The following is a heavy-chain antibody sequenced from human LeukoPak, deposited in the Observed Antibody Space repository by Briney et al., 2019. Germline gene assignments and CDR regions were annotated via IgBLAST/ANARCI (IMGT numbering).Heavy chain of an antibody. J-gene: IGHJ4*02. CDR3: ARDRGGGLEMYYFDY. CDR1: GFTFSSYA. D-gene: IGHD3/OR15-3a*01. Sequence: PGRSLRLSCAASGFTFSSYAMHWVRQAPGKGLEWVAVISYDGSNKYYADSVKGRFTISRDNSKNTLYLQMNSLRAEDTAVYYCARDRGGGLEMYYFDYWSQGTLVTVSS. CDR2: ISYDGSNK. V-gene: IGHV3-30-3*01.